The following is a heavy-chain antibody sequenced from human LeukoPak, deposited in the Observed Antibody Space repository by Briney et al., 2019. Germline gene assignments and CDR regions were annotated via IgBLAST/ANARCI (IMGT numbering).Heavy chain of an antibody. D-gene: IGHD3-9*01. Sequence: GGSLRLSCAASGFTFSSYWMRWVRQAPGKGLEWVANIKQDGGEKYYVDSVKGRFTISRDNAKNSLYLQMNSLRAEDTAVYYCARDHILTGQNYYYYGMDVWGQGTTVTVSS. CDR1: GFTFSSYW. J-gene: IGHJ6*02. CDR2: IKQDGGEK. V-gene: IGHV3-7*01. CDR3: ARDHILTGQNYYYYGMDV.